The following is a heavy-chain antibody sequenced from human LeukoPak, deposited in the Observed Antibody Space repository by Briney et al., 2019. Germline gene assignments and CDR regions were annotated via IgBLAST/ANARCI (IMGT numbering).Heavy chain of an antibody. J-gene: IGHJ4*02. CDR2: ISSSSSTI. V-gene: IGHV3-48*01. CDR1: GFTFSSYG. Sequence: GGSLRLSCAASGFTFSSYGMNWVRQAPGKGLEWVSYISSSSSTIYYADSVKGRFTISRDNAKNSLYLQMNSLRAEDTAVYYCARDKRSSGWYGVKDYWGQGTLVTVSS. CDR3: ARDKRSSGWYGVKDY. D-gene: IGHD6-19*01.